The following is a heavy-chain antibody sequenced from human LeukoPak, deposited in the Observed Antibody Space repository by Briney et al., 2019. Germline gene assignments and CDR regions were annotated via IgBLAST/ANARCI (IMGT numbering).Heavy chain of an antibody. CDR1: GYTFTGYY. CDR2: INPNSGGT. Sequence: ASVTVSCKASGYTFTGYYMHWVRQAPGQGLEWMGWINPNSGGTNYAQKFQGRVTMTRDTSISTAYMELSRLRSDDTAVYYCARVKGGYYDSSGYRNYFDYWGQGTLVTVSS. V-gene: IGHV1-2*02. CDR3: ARVKGGYYDSSGYRNYFDY. D-gene: IGHD3-22*01. J-gene: IGHJ4*02.